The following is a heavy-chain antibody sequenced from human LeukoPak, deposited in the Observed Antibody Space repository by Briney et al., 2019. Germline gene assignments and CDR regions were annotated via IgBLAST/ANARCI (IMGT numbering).Heavy chain of an antibody. V-gene: IGHV3-21*01. D-gene: IGHD3-22*01. Sequence: GGSLRLSCAASGFTFSSYSMNWVRQAPGKGLEWVSSISSSSSYIYYADSVKGRFTISRDNAKNSLYLQMNSLRAEDTAVYYCAREQLETYYYDSSGSPGPRGEHYYYYYGMDVWGQGTTVTVSS. J-gene: IGHJ6*02. CDR3: AREQLETYYYDSSGSPGPRGEHYYYYYGMDV. CDR1: GFTFSSYS. CDR2: ISSSSSYI.